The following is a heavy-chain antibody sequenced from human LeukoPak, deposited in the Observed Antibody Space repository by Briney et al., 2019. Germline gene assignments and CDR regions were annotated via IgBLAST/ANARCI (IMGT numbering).Heavy chain of an antibody. CDR1: GFTFRNYA. CDR2: IRYDGSQK. V-gene: IGHV3-30*02. Sequence: GGSLRLSCAASGFTFRNYAMHWVRQAAGKGLEWVAYIRYDGSQKYYGDSVKGRFTISRDNSKNTVYLQMNSLRDEDTAVYYCARDLLSLPHKYFDSWGQGTLVTVSS. D-gene: IGHD3-16*01. J-gene: IGHJ4*02. CDR3: ARDLLSLPHKYFDS.